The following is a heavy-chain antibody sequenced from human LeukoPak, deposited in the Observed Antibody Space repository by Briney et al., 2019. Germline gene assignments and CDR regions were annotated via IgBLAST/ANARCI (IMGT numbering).Heavy chain of an antibody. CDR3: ARGDSSSCYY. D-gene: IGHD6-13*01. Sequence: GGSLRLSCAASGFTFSSYSMNWVRQAPGKGLEWVSSMSSSSSYIYYADPVKGRFTISRDNAKNSLYLQMNSLRAEDRAVYYCARGDSSSCYYWGQGTLVTVSS. J-gene: IGHJ4*02. CDR1: GFTFSSYS. CDR2: MSSSSSYI. V-gene: IGHV3-21*01.